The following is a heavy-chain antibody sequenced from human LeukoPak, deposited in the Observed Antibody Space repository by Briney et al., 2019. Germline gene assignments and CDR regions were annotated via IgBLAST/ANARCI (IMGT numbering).Heavy chain of an antibody. D-gene: IGHD2-2*03. V-gene: IGHV3-23*01. CDR3: AKLDFVVVPAVIPYAFDI. CDR2: ISGSGGST. Sequence: PGGSLRLSCAASGFTFSSYAMSLVRQAPRKGLEWVSAISGSGGSTYYADSVKGRFTISRDNSKNTLYLQMNSLRAEDTAVYYCAKLDFVVVPAVIPYAFDIWGQGTMVTVSS. J-gene: IGHJ3*02. CDR1: GFTFSSYA.